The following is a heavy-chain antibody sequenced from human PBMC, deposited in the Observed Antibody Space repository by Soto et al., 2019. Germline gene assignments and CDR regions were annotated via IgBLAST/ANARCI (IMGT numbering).Heavy chain of an antibody. CDR1: GFTFSIYA. CDR2: ISINGGST. J-gene: IGHJ4*02. V-gene: IGHV3-64D*06. CDR3: VKGEYYYDSSGYYPFDY. Sequence: GESLKISCSASGFTFSIYAMHWVRQAPGKGLEYVSSISINGGSTHYADSVKGRFTISRDNSKNTQYLQMSSLRADDTALYYCVKGEYYYDSSGYYPFDYWGQGTLVTSPQ. D-gene: IGHD3-22*01.